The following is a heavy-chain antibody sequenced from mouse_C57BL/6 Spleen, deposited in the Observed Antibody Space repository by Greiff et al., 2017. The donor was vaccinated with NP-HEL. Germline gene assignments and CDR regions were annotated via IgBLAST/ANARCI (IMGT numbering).Heavy chain of an antibody. J-gene: IGHJ2*01. V-gene: IGHV1-26*01. CDR2: INPNNGGT. Sequence: EVQLQQSGPELVKPGASVKISCKASGYTFTDYYMNWVKQSHGKSLEWIGDINPNNGGTSYNQKFKGKATLTVDKSSSTAYMELRSLTSEDSAVYYCARRYYDYDESDYWGQGTTLTVSS. CDR1: GYTFTDYY. D-gene: IGHD2-4*01. CDR3: ARRYYDYDESDY.